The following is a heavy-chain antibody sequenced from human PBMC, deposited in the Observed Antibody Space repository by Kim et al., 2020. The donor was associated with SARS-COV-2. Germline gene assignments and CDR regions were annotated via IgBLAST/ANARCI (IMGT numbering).Heavy chain of an antibody. J-gene: IGHJ4*02. CDR3: ATQTANGWSDY. CDR1: GFTFINYW. V-gene: IGHV3-7*03. D-gene: IGHD6-19*01. CDR2: IKYDETTT. Sequence: GGSLRLSCVASGFTFINYWMSWVRQAPGKGLEWVATIKYDETTTFYVASVEGRFSISRDNSKNSLYLRMNSLRAEDTAVYYCATQTANGWSDYWGQGTLVTVSS.